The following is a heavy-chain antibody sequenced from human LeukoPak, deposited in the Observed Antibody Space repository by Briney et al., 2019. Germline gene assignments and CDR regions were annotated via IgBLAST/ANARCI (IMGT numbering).Heavy chain of an antibody. J-gene: IGHJ3*02. CDR2: ISYDGSKK. Sequence: GRSLRLSCAASGFTFSSYAMHWVRQAPGKGLEWVAVISYDGSKKYYADSVKGRFTISRDNSKKTLYLQMNSLRAEDTAVYYCARDRSSWTSTDAFDIWGQGTMVTVSS. D-gene: IGHD6-13*01. CDR1: GFTFSSYA. V-gene: IGHV3-30-3*01. CDR3: ARDRSSWTSTDAFDI.